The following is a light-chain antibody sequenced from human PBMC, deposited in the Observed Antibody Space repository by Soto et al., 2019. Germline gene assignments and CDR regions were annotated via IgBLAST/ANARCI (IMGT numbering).Light chain of an antibody. CDR1: QSVLYSSNNKNY. J-gene: IGKJ2*01. CDR2: WAS. Sequence: DIVMTQSPDSLAVSLGERATINCKSSQSVLYSSNNKNYLAWYQQKPGHPPKRLIYWASTRESGVPDRFSGSGSGTDFTLTISSLQAEDVAVYYCQQYYSTPQTFGQGTKLEIK. V-gene: IGKV4-1*01. CDR3: QQYYSTPQT.